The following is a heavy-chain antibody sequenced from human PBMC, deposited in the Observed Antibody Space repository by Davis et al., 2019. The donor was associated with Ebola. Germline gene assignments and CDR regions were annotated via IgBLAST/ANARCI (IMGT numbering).Heavy chain of an antibody. CDR3: AKAPLSTGRVFFDY. CDR1: GFTFSSYW. J-gene: IGHJ4*02. D-gene: IGHD1-14*01. V-gene: IGHV3-74*03. Sequence: GESLKISCAASGFTFSSYWMIWVRQAPGKGLEWVSRINGDGTYSMYADSVKGRFTISRDNAKNTLYLQMNSLRAEDTAVYYCAKAPLSTGRVFFDYWGQGTLVTVSS. CDR2: INGDGTYS.